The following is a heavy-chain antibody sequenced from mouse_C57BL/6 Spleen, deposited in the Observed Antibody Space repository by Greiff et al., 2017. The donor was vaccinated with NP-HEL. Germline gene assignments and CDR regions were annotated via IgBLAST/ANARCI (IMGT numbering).Heavy chain of an antibody. CDR2: INPSNGGT. D-gene: IGHD1-1*01. Sequence: QVQLQQSGTELVKPGASVKLSCKASGYTFTSYWMHWVKQRPGQGLEWIGNINPSNGGTNYNEKFKSKATLTVDKSSSTAYMQLSSLPSEDSAVYYCARKAYGRSNPWFAYWGQGTLVTVSA. CDR3: ARKAYGRSNPWFAY. CDR1: GYTFTSYW. J-gene: IGHJ3*01. V-gene: IGHV1-53*01.